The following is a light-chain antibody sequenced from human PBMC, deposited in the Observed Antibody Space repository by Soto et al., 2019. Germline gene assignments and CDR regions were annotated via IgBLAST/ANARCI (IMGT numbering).Light chain of an antibody. CDR1: QSISNW. Sequence: DIQMTQSPSTLSSSLVDRVTITCRASQSISNWLAWYQQKPGKAPKLLIYKASSLESGVPSRFSGSGSGTEFTLTISSLQPDDFATYYCQQYNSSFGPGTKVDIK. J-gene: IGKJ3*01. CDR2: KAS. CDR3: QQYNSS. V-gene: IGKV1-5*03.